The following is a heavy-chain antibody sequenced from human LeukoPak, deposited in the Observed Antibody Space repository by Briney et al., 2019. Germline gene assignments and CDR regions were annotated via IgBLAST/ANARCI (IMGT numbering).Heavy chain of an antibody. J-gene: IGHJ4*02. V-gene: IGHV3-23*01. D-gene: IGHD3-22*01. Sequence: HPGGSLRLSCAASGFTFSSYSMNWVRQAPGKGLEWVSTISASGPYYADAVRGRFTISRDNSRNTLSLQMDSLRAEDTAVYYCAKDHESDGYPCLDHWGLGTLVTVSS. CDR3: AKDHESDGYPCLDH. CDR1: GFTFSSYS. CDR2: ISASGP.